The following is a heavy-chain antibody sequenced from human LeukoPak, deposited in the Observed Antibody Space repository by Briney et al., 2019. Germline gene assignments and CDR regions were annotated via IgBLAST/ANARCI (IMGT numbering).Heavy chain of an antibody. J-gene: IGHJ4*02. CDR3: ARQYSSARVDY. CDR1: GGSTSSSSYY. CDR2: IYYSGST. D-gene: IGHD6-25*01. V-gene: IGHV4-39*01. Sequence: PSETLSLTCTVSGGSTSSSSYYWGWIRQPPGKGLEWIGSIYYSGSTYYNPSLKSRVTISVDTSKNQFSLKLSSVTAADTAVYYCARQYSSARVDYWGQGTLVTVSS.